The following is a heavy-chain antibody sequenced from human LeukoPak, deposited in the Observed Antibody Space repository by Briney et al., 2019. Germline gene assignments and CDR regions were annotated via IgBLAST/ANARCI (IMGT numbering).Heavy chain of an antibody. D-gene: IGHD3-10*01. CDR1: GFTFSSNS. Sequence: GGSLRLSCAASGFTFSSNSMTWVRQTPGKGLEWVSGISGSGDSTFYADSVKGRFTISRDNSRNTLYLQMSSLRPEVTAVYYCTKWSGFGDDWGQGTLVTVSS. V-gene: IGHV3-23*01. CDR2: ISGSGDST. J-gene: IGHJ4*02. CDR3: TKWSGFGDD.